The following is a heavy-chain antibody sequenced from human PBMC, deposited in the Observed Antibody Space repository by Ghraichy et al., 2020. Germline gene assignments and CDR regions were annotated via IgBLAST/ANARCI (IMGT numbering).Heavy chain of an antibody. Sequence: GGSLRLSCAASGFTFSSYGMHWVRQAPGKGLEWVAVISYDGSNKYYADSVKGRFTISRDNSKNTLYLQMNSLRAEDTAVYYCAKDRGGSGDAFDIWGQGTMVTVSS. D-gene: IGHD3-10*01. V-gene: IGHV3-30*18. CDR2: ISYDGSNK. J-gene: IGHJ3*02. CDR1: GFTFSSYG. CDR3: AKDRGGSGDAFDI.